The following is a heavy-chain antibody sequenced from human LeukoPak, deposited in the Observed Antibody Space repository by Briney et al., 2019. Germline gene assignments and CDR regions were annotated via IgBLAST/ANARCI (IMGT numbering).Heavy chain of an antibody. CDR3: AREVPAQLWPMADY. J-gene: IGHJ4*02. V-gene: IGHV3-7*01. Sequence: PGGSLRLSCAASGFTFSSYAMSWVRQAPGKGLEWVANIKQDGSEKYYVDSVKGRFTISRDNAKNSLYLQMNSLRAEDTAVYYCAREVPAQLWPMADYWGQGTLVTVSS. CDR2: IKQDGSEK. CDR1: GFTFSSYA. D-gene: IGHD5-18*01.